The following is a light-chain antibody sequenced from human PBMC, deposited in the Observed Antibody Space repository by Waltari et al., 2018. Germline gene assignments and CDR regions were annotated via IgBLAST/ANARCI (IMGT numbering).Light chain of an antibody. CDR1: SSHIGSNY. CDR2: RNK. CDR3: AAWDDSLSGVV. J-gene: IGLJ2*01. Sequence: QSVLTQPPSASGTPGQRVTISCSGSSSHIGSNYVYWYQQLPGTAPKLLIYRNKQRPSGVPDRFSCSKSGTSASLAISGLRSEDEADYYCAAWDDSLSGVVFGGGTKLTVL. V-gene: IGLV1-47*01.